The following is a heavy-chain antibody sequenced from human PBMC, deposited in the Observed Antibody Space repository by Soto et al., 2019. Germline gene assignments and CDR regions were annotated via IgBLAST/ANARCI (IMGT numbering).Heavy chain of an antibody. J-gene: IGHJ6*02. CDR2: IYYSGST. CDR3: ARSPGIAATNYYYYGMDV. V-gene: IGHV4-59*01. D-gene: IGHD6-13*01. Sequence: SETLSLTCTVSGGSISSYYWSWIRQPPGKGLEWIGYIYYSGSTNYNPSLKSRVTISVDTSKNQFSLKLSSVTAADTAVYYCARSPGIAATNYYYYGMDVWGQGTTVTVSS. CDR1: GGSISSYY.